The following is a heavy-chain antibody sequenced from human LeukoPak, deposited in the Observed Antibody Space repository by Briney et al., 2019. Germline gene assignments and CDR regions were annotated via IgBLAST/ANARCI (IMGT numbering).Heavy chain of an antibody. CDR1: GFTFSRYA. D-gene: IGHD2-21*02. V-gene: IGHV3-64D*06. CDR3: VLVTAAY. J-gene: IGHJ4*02. Sequence: GGSLRLSCSASGFTFSRYAMHWVRQAPGNGLEYVAAISSNGDSTYYADSVKGRITISRDNSKNTLYLQMSSLRAEDTAVYYCVLVTAAYWGQGTRVTVSS. CDR2: ISSNGDST.